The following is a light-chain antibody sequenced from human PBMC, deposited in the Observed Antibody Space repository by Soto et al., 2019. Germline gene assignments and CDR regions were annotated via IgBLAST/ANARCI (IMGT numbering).Light chain of an antibody. CDR3: CPYAGSSTIYV. Sequence: QSALTQPRSVSGSPGQSVTISCSGTNSDVGGYNSVAWYQQKPGEAPKLLLYSVTKRPSGVPDRFSGSKSGNMASLIISGPQAEDGADFYCCPYAGSSTIYVSGAGPKLTVL. CDR1: NSDVGGYNS. CDR2: SVT. J-gene: IGLJ1*01. V-gene: IGLV2-11*01.